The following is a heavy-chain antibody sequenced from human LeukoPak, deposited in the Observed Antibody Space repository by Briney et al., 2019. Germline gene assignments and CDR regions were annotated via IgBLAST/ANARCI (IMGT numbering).Heavy chain of an antibody. CDR3: ARVLVVPAAMPTNFDY. V-gene: IGHV1-69*06. Sequence: SVKVSCKASGGTFSSYAISWVRQAPGQGLEWMGGIIPIFGTANYAQKFQGRVTITADKSTSTAYMELSSLRSEDTAEYYCARVLVVPAAMPTNFDYWGQGTLVTVSS. D-gene: IGHD2-2*01. CDR1: GGTFSSYA. CDR2: IIPIFGTA. J-gene: IGHJ4*02.